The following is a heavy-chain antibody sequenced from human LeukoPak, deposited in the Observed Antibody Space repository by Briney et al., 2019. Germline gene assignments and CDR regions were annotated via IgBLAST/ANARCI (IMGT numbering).Heavy chain of an antibody. D-gene: IGHD1-26*01. CDR2: VNAGNGNT. CDR1: GYTFTSYA. CDR3: ARGVEWEPPYFDY. J-gene: IGHJ4*02. Sequence: ASVKVSCKASGYTFTSYAMHWVRQAPGQRLEWMGWVNAGNGNTKYSQKFQGRVTITRDTSASTAYMELSSLRSEDTAVYYCARGVEWEPPYFDYWGQGTLVTASS. V-gene: IGHV1-3*01.